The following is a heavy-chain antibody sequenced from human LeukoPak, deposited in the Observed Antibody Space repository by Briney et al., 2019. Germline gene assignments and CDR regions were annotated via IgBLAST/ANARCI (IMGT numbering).Heavy chain of an antibody. V-gene: IGHV3-7*01. CDR2: IKKDGSEK. Sequence: PGGSLRLSCAASGFTFNSYWMSWVRQAPGKGLEWVANIKKDGSEKNYVDSVKGRFTISRDNAKNSLYLQVDSLRAEDTAVYYCARFISLGAWGQRTLVTVSS. CDR1: GFTFNSYW. D-gene: IGHD3-16*01. J-gene: IGHJ5*02. CDR3: ARFISLGA.